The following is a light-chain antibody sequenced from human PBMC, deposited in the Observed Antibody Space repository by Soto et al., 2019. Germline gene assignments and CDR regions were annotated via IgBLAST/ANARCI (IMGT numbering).Light chain of an antibody. CDR3: QQYNSYSIT. J-gene: IGKJ5*01. CDR1: QSIXSW. Sequence: DIQMTQSPSTLSASVGGRVTITCRASQSIXSWLAWYQQKPGKAPKLLIYDASSLESGVPSRFSGSGSGTEFTLTISSLQPDDFATYYCQQYNSYSITFGQGTRLEIK. V-gene: IGKV1-5*01. CDR2: DAS.